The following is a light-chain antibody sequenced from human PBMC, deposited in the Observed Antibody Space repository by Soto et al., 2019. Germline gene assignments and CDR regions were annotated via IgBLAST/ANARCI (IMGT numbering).Light chain of an antibody. CDR3: QQSYSTTWT. CDR1: QGISTY. Sequence: DIQMTQSPSSLSASVGDRVTITCRASQGISTYLNWYQQKPGKAPKLLIYAASSLQSGVPSRFSGSGSETDFTLTISSLQPEDFKTYSCQQSYSTTWTFGQGTKVDIK. CDR2: AAS. J-gene: IGKJ1*01. V-gene: IGKV1-39*01.